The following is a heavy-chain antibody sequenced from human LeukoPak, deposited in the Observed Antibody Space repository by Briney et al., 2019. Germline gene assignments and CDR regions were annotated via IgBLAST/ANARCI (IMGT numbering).Heavy chain of an antibody. CDR1: YYSIGRGYY. CDR2: VYRDGST. D-gene: IGHD3-22*01. V-gene: IGHV4-38-2*02. J-gene: IGHJ3*02. CDR3: ARGPYSYDSSGAFDI. Sequence: SETLSLTCNVSYYSIGRGYYWGWIRQPPGKGLEWIGSVYRDGSTNYNPSLKSRVTISVDTSKNQFSLKLSSVTAADTAVYFCARGPYSYDSSGAFDIWGQGTMVTVSS.